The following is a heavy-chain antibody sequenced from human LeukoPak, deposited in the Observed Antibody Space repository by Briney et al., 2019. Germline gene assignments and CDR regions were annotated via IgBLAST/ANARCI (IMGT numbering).Heavy chain of an antibody. D-gene: IGHD2-8*02. Sequence: GGSLRLSCAVPVFTFSTYGMNWVRQAPGKGLEWVSAISDNGERTYYSDSVKGRFAISRDNSKSTLYLQMNSLRAEDTAIYYCAKERGVAKPFDYWGQGTLVTVSS. V-gene: IGHV3-23*01. CDR2: ISDNGERT. CDR1: VFTFSTYG. J-gene: IGHJ4*02. CDR3: AKERGVAKPFDY.